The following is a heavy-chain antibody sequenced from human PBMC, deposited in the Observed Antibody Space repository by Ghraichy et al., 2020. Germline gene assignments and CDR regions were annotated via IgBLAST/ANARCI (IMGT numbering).Heavy chain of an antibody. Sequence: GESLNISCAASGFNFSSYGMHWVRQAPGKGLEWVAVMWNDGSEKGYADSVRGRMTISRDNSKNSLNLQMNSLRAEDTAVYYCARSEDSSGHFIDYWGQGTLVTVSS. CDR3: ARSEDSSGHFIDY. CDR1: GFNFSSYG. CDR2: MWNDGSEK. J-gene: IGHJ4*02. D-gene: IGHD3-22*01. V-gene: IGHV3-33*01.